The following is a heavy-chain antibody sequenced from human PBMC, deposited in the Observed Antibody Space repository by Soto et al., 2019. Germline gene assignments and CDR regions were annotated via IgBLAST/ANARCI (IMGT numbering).Heavy chain of an antibody. Sequence: EVQLVESGGGLVKRGGSLRLSCAASEFTVSDAWMTWVRQAPGKGLEWVGRIANKAAGGTADYAAPVRGRFIISTDPSEDTLHLKMHSLTNEDTAVYFCVRRGRGYCNSWGRGTRVTVSS. D-gene: IGHD2-15*01. CDR2: IANKAAGGTA. CDR3: VRRGRGYCNS. V-gene: IGHV3-15*04. CDR1: EFTVSDAW. J-gene: IGHJ5*02.